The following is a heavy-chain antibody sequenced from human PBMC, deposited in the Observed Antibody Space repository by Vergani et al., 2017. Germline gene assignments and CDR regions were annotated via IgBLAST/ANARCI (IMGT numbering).Heavy chain of an antibody. V-gene: IGHV1-69*06. J-gene: IGHJ4*02. CDR2: IIPIFGTA. CDR3: ARGRSLGYCSSTSCYTPGY. Sequence: QVQLVQSGAEVKKPGSSVKVSCKASGGTFSSYAISWVRQAPGQGLEWMGGIIPIFGTANCAQKFQGRVTITADKSTSTAYMELSSLRSEDTAVYYCARGRSLGYCSSTSCYTPGYWGQGTLVTVSS. CDR1: GGTFSSYA. D-gene: IGHD2-2*02.